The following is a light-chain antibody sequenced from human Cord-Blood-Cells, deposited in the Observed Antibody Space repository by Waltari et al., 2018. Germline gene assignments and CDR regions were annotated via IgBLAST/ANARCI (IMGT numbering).Light chain of an antibody. CDR3: NSRDSSGNHWV. CDR1: SLRSYY. V-gene: IGLV3-19*01. CDR2: VKN. J-gene: IGLJ3*02. Sequence: SSELTQDPAVSVALGQTVRITCQGDSLRSYYASWYQQKPGQAPVLVIYVKNNRPSGIPDRFSGSSSGNTDSLTITGAQAEDEADYYCNSRDSSGNHWVFGGGTKLTVL.